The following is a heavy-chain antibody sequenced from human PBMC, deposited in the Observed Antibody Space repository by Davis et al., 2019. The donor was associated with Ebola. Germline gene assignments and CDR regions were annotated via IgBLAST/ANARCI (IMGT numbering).Heavy chain of an antibody. J-gene: IGHJ4*02. V-gene: IGHV3-21*01. D-gene: IGHD7-27*01. CDR3: ARVQAVTGDFDY. Sequence: GGSLRLSCAASGFTFSTYSMSWVRQAPGKGLEWVSSISSDSDYIYYADSVKGRFTISRDNAKNSLYLQMNSLRAEDTAVYYCARVQAVTGDFDYWGQGTLVTVSS. CDR1: GFTFSTYS. CDR2: ISSDSDYI.